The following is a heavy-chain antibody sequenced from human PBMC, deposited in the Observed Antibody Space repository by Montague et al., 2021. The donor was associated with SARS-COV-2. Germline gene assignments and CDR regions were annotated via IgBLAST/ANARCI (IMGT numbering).Heavy chain of an antibody. D-gene: IGHD3-10*01. CDR3: ARLGAITLVRGITKADFSNSCTDA. Sequence: SETLSLTCAVSSGSFRGYYWSWIRQPPGKGLEWIGEINHSGSTTYNPPLESRVSISVDTSNKQFSLKVTSVTAADTAVYYCARLGAITLVRGITKADFSNSCTDASAHATAFPVSS. J-gene: IGHJ6*01. CDR1: SGSFRGYY. V-gene: IGHV4-34*01. CDR2: INHSGST.